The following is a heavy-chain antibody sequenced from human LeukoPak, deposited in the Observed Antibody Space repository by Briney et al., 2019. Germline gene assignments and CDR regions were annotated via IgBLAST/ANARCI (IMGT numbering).Heavy chain of an antibody. J-gene: IGHJ4*02. CDR3: ARSEYYDFWSGQDY. D-gene: IGHD3-3*01. Sequence: PSETLSLTCAVSGGSISSGGYSWSWIRQPPGKGLEWIGYIYHSGSTNYNPSLKSRVTISVDTSKNQFSLKLSSVTAADTAVYYCARSEYYDFWSGQDYWGQGTLVTVSS. CDR2: IYHSGST. CDR1: GGSISSGGYS. V-gene: IGHV4-30-2*02.